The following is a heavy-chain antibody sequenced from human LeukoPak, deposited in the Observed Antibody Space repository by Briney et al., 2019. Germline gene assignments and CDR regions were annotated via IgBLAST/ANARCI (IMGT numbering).Heavy chain of an antibody. CDR1: GGSISSYY. J-gene: IGHJ6*03. V-gene: IGHV4-4*07. D-gene: IGHD2-21*01. CDR3: ARTTDCGGDYPLGYYYYYYMDV. CDR2: IYTSGST. Sequence: SETLSLTCTVSGGSISSYYWSWIRQPAGKGLEWIGRIYTSGSTNYNPSLKSRVTMSVDTSKNQFSLKLSSVTAADTAVYYCARTTDCGGDYPLGYYYYYYMDVWGKGTTVTVSS.